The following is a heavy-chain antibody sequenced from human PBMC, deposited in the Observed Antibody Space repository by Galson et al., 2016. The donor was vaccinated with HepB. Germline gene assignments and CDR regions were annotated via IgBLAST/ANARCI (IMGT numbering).Heavy chain of an antibody. Sequence: SETLSLTCTVSGDSISRSFWSWIRQSPGKGLEWIGYISYRGSTDYNPSLKSRVTLSGDTSKNLFSLILSSVTPEDTALYFCARTNPYYDSTGYPNYIFDIWGQGTMVTVSS. CDR3: ARTNPYYDSTGYPNYIFDI. V-gene: IGHV4-59*01. D-gene: IGHD3-22*01. J-gene: IGHJ3*02. CDR1: GDSISRSF. CDR2: ISYRGST.